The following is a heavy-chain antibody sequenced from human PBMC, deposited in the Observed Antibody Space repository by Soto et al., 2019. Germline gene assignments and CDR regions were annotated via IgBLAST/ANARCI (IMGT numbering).Heavy chain of an antibody. J-gene: IGHJ5*02. Sequence: SETLSLTCTVSGDSISSGDYDWSWIRQPPGKGLEWIGCIYYSGNTYYNPSLKRRFSISVDTSKNQFSLQLSSVTAADTAVYYCARLPWAGYGGVFDPWGQGTLVTVSS. CDR1: GDSISSGDYD. CDR2: IYYSGNT. CDR3: ARLPWAGYGGVFDP. V-gene: IGHV4-30-4*02. D-gene: IGHD2-8*02.